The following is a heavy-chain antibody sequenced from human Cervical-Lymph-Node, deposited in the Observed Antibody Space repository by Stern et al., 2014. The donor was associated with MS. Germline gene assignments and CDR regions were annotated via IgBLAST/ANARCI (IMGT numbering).Heavy chain of an antibody. D-gene: IGHD1-1*01. Sequence: QVTLKESGPTLVKPTQTLTLTCTFSEFSLTTTGAAVVWLRQSPGKALVWLALLFWDDDKPYTPSLMNRLTITKDTSRNHVVLRMTNMEPVDSATYYCAHRRSGTMGHFDHWGQGAPVTVSS. CDR3: AHRRSGTMGHFDH. CDR1: EFSLTTTGAA. V-gene: IGHV2-5*02. J-gene: IGHJ4*02. CDR2: LFWDDDK.